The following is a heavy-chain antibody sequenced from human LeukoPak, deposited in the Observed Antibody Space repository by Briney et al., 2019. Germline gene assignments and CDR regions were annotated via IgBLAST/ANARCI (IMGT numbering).Heavy chain of an antibody. V-gene: IGHV1-2*02. D-gene: IGHD1-26*01. CDR1: GYTFTDYY. Sequence: ASVKVSCKASGYTFTDYYMHWVRQAPGQGLEWMGWINPNSGGTNYARNFQGRVTMTRDTSITTAYMELSSLRSDVTAVYYCARLLGAPHWGQGALVTVSS. J-gene: IGHJ4*02. CDR2: INPNSGGT. CDR3: ARLLGAPH.